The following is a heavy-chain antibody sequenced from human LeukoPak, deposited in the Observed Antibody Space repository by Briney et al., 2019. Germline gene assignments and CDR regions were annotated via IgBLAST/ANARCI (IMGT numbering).Heavy chain of an antibody. J-gene: IGHJ6*04. CDR1: GFTFSNYW. Sequence: GGSLRLSCAASGFTFSNYWMNWVRQAPGKGLKWVANIKQDGSETKFVDSLKGRFTISRDNAKNSLYLQMISLRAADTAVYYWARSRMFGGFLFFDGWGKGATVTGSS. V-gene: IGHV3-7*01. D-gene: IGHD3-10*02. CDR2: IKQDGSET. CDR3: ARSRMFGGFLFFDG.